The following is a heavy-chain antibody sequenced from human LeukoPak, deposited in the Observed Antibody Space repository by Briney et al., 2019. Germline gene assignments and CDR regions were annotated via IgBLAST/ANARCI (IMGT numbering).Heavy chain of an antibody. J-gene: IGHJ4*02. D-gene: IGHD1-7*01. CDR3: ARDQGGTIDY. CDR2: INPNSGGT. CDR1: GYTFTGYY. Sequence: ASVKVSCKASGYTFTGYYMHWVRQAPGQGLEWMGWINPNSGGTNSAQKFQGRVTMTRDTSITTAYMELSRLTSDDTAVYYCARDQGGTIDYWGQGTLVTVSS. V-gene: IGHV1-2*02.